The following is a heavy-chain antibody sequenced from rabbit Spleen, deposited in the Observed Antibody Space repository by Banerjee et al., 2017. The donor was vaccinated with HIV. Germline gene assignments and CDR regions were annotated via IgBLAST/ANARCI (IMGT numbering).Heavy chain of an antibody. Sequence: QEQLEESGGGLVKPEGSLTLTCKASGVSLNDKDVMCWVRQAPGKGLEWIACINIVTGKSVYASWAKGRFTCSKTSSTTVTLQMTSLTAADTATYFCARSYVSSGYYYAFDLWGQGTLVTVS. J-gene: IGHJ2*01. CDR1: GVSLNDKDV. CDR3: ARSYVSSGYYYAFDL. D-gene: IGHD1-1*01. V-gene: IGHV1S45*01. CDR2: INIVTGKS.